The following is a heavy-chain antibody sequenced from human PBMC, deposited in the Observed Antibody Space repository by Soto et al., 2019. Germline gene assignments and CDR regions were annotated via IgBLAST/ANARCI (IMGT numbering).Heavy chain of an antibody. CDR2: MNPNSGNT. D-gene: IGHD6-19*01. CDR3: ARLNYGVAVAGFWFDP. Sequence: GASVKVSCKASGYTFTSYDINWVRQATGQGLEWMGWMNPNSGNTGYAQKFQGRVTMTRNTSISTAYMELSSLRSEDKAVYYCARLNYGVAVAGFWFDPWGQGTLVTVSS. J-gene: IGHJ5*02. V-gene: IGHV1-8*01. CDR1: GYTFTSYD.